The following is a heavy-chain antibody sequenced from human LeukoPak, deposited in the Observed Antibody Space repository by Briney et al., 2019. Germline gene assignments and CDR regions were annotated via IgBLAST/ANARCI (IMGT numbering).Heavy chain of an antibody. CDR3: AKERDSLDSSGSPYDY. D-gene: IGHD3-22*01. Sequence: GGSLRLSCAASKFTVSSTYMSWVRQAPGKGLEWVSVLYTTGRTEYAGSVKGRFTISRDRSKNTASLQMNRLNTEDTAIYFCAKERDSLDSSGSPYDYWGQGTLVTVSS. V-gene: IGHV3-66*03. J-gene: IGHJ4*02. CDR2: LYTTGRT. CDR1: KFTVSSTY.